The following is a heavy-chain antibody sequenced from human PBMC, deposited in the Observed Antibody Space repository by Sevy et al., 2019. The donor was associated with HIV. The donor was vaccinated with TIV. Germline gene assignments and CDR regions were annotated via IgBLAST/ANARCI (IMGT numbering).Heavy chain of an antibody. CDR1: GFNFSTYG. J-gene: IGHJ6*02. D-gene: IGHD2-2*01. V-gene: IGHV3-33*01. CDR3: ARDKGYCSSTSCRRYYYGMDV. CDR2: IWYDGSSK. Sequence: GGSLRLSCAASGFNFSTYGMHWVRQAPGKGLEWVAVIWYDGSSKYYGDSVKGRFTISRGNSKNTLYLQMNSLRAEDTAVYYCARDKGYCSSTSCRRYYYGMDVWGQGTTVTVSS.